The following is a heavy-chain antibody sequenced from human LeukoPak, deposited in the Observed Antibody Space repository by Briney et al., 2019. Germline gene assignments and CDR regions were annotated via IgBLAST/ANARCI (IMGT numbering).Heavy chain of an antibody. CDR3: AKDYGDYPAEYFQH. Sequence: GSLRLSCAASGFTFSSYAMSWVRQAPGKGLEWVSAISGSGGSTYYADSVKGRFTISRDNSKNTLYLQMNSLRAEDTAVCYCAKDYGDYPAEYFQHWGQGTLVTVSS. J-gene: IGHJ1*01. V-gene: IGHV3-23*01. CDR1: GFTFSSYA. D-gene: IGHD4-17*01. CDR2: ISGSGGST.